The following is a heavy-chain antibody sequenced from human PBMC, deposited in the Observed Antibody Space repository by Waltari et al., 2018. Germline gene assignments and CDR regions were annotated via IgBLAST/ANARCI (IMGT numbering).Heavy chain of an antibody. CDR1: AHSVPTDLAA. D-gene: IGHD3-10*01. J-gene: IGHJ4*02. V-gene: IGHV6-1*01. CDR2: TYYRSKWYS. Sequence: QVQLQHSGPGLVKPSQTLSPTCAISAHSVPTDLAAWNWNSHSPARGLEWLGRTYYRSKWYSDYSLAVQGRVTINPVTSTNQFSLQLNSVTPEDTAVYYCARDLGWAREFFDFWGQGTLVTVSS. CDR3: ARDLGWAREFFDF.